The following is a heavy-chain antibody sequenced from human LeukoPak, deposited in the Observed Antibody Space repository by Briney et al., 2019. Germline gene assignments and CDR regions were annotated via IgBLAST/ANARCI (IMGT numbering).Heavy chain of an antibody. CDR2: INHSGST. CDR1: GGSFSGYY. V-gene: IGHV4-34*01. Sequence: WETLSLTCAVYGGSFSGYYWSWIRQPPGKGLEWIGEINHSGSTHYNPSLKSRVTISVDTSMNQYSLKLSSVTAADTAVYYCARGVGGANYDAFDIWGQGTMVTVSS. D-gene: IGHD1-26*01. CDR3: ARGVGGANYDAFDI. J-gene: IGHJ3*02.